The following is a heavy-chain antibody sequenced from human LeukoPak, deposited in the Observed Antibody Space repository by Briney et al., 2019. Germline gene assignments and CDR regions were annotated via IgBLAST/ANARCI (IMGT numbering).Heavy chain of an antibody. CDR1: GGSFSGYY. J-gene: IGHJ6*02. CDR2: INHSGST. V-gene: IGHV4-34*01. Sequence: SETLPLTCAVYGGSFSGYYWSWIRQPPGKGLEWIGEINHSGSTKYNPSLKSRVTISVDTSKNQFSLKLSSVTAADTAVYYCARGSLYGSGPYYYYYYGMDVWGQGTTVTVSS. CDR3: ARGSLYGSGPYYYYYYGMDV. D-gene: IGHD3-10*01.